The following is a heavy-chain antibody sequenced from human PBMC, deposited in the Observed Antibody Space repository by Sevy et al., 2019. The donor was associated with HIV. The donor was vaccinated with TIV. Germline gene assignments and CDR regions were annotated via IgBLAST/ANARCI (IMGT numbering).Heavy chain of an antibody. CDR3: AREPSTTAEPSFDY. Sequence: GGSLRLSCAASGFTFSTYTMNWVRQAPGKGLEWVSSISTGSRYIFYADSVKGRFTISRDNAENSLYLQMNSLRAEDTAVYYCAREPSTTAEPSFDYWGQGTLVTVSS. J-gene: IGHJ4*02. D-gene: IGHD4-17*01. CDR1: GFTFSTYT. V-gene: IGHV3-21*01. CDR2: ISTGSRYI.